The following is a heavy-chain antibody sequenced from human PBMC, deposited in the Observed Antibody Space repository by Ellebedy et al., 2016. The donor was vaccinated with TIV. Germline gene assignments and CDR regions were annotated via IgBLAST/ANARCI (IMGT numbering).Heavy chain of an antibody. Sequence: GGSLRLSCAASGFTFSSYSINWVRQAPGKGLEWVSSISSRSNYISYADSVKGRFTISRDNAKNSLYLQMNSLRAEDTAVYYCAREQLSLRCVDYWGQGTLVTVSS. D-gene: IGHD4-17*01. CDR2: ISSRSNYI. CDR3: AREQLSLRCVDY. V-gene: IGHV3-21*01. CDR1: GFTFSSYS. J-gene: IGHJ4*02.